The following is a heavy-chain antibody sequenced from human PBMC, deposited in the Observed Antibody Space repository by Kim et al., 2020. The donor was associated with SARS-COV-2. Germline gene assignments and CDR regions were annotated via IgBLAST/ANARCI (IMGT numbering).Heavy chain of an antibody. V-gene: IGHV4-34*01. CDR3: ASNAHYYGSGSDYDPLDY. CDR2: INHSGST. CDR1: GGSFSGYY. Sequence: SETLSLTCAVYGGSFSGYYWSWIRQPPGKGLEWIGEINHSGSTNYNPSLKSRVTISVDTSKNQFSLKLSSVTAADTAVYYCASNAHYYGSGSDYDPLDY. D-gene: IGHD3-10*01. J-gene: IGHJ4*01.